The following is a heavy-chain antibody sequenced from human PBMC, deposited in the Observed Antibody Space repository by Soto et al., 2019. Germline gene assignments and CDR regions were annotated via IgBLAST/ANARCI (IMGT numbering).Heavy chain of an antibody. CDR2: INPVRGST. J-gene: IGHJ4*02. Sequence: QVQLVQSGAEVKKPGASVKLSCRTSGYTFTHYYIHWVRQAPGQGLECLAIINPVRGSTNYAQDFQGRVTLTMDTSTPTVYMELSGLRAEDTAIFYCARDLAAGDYWGQGTLVTVSS. CDR3: ARDLAAGDY. CDR1: GYTFTHYY. D-gene: IGHD6-13*01. V-gene: IGHV1-46*01.